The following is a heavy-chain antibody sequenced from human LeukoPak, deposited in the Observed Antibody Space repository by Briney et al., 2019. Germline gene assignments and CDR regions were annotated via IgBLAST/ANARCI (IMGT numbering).Heavy chain of an antibody. V-gene: IGHV1-69*13. Sequence: GASVKVSCKASGGTFSGYAISRVRQAPGQGLEWMGGIIPIFGTANYAQKFQGRVTITADESTSTAYMELSSLRSEDTAVYYCARVELGGYGILDFGGYWGQGTLVTVSS. CDR2: IIPIFGTA. CDR3: ARVELGGYGILDFGGY. J-gene: IGHJ4*02. D-gene: IGHD5-12*01. CDR1: GGTFSGYA.